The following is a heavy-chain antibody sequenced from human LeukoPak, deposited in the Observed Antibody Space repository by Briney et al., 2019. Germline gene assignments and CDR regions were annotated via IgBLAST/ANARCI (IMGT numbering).Heavy chain of an antibody. Sequence: PSETLSLTCTVSGGSISSSSYYWGWIRQPPGKGLEWIGSIYYSGSTYYNPSLKSRVTISVDTSKSQFSLKLSSVTAADTAVYYCAREYCSGGSCYQDYWGQGTLVTVSS. CDR2: IYYSGST. CDR1: GGSISSSSYY. D-gene: IGHD2-15*01. CDR3: AREYCSGGSCYQDY. J-gene: IGHJ4*02. V-gene: IGHV4-39*02.